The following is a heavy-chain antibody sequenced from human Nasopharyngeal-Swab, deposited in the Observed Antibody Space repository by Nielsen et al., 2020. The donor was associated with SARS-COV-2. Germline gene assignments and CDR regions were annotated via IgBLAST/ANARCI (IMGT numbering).Heavy chain of an antibody. J-gene: IGHJ6*02. CDR3: ARDRAWDSSGWDYYYGMDV. CDR2: IYYSGST. Sequence: SQATGKGVVWVGYIYYSGSTNYNPSLKSRVTISVDTSKNQFSLKLSSVTAADTAVYYCARDRAWDSSGWDYYYGMDVWGQGTTVTVSS. V-gene: IGHV4-59*01. D-gene: IGHD6-19*01.